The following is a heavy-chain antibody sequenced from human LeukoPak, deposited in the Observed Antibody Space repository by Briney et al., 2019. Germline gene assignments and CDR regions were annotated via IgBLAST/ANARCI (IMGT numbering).Heavy chain of an antibody. CDR1: GGSFSGYY. CDR2: INHSGST. Sequence: SETLSLTCAVYGGSFSGYYWSWIRQPPGKGLEWIGEINHSGSTNYNPSLKSRVTISVDTSKNQFSLKLSSVTAADTAVYYCARGRGSGSYRPFLYYFDYWGQGTLVTVSS. CDR3: ARGRGSGSYRPFLYYFDY. J-gene: IGHJ4*02. D-gene: IGHD3-10*01. V-gene: IGHV4-34*01.